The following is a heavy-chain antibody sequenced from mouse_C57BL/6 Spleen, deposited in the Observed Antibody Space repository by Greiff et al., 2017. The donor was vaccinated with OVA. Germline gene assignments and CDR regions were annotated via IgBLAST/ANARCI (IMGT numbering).Heavy chain of an antibody. J-gene: IGHJ4*01. V-gene: IGHV5-16*01. CDR1: GFTFSDYY. D-gene: IGHD2-2*01. CDR2: INYDGSST. CDR3: ARVGYGDYYAMDY. Sequence: EVMLVESEGGLVQPGSSMKLSCTASGFTFSDYYMAWVRQVPEKGLEWVANINYDGSSTYYLDSLKSRFIISRDNAKNILYLQMSSLKSEDTARYYCARVGYGDYYAMDYWGQGTSVTVSS.